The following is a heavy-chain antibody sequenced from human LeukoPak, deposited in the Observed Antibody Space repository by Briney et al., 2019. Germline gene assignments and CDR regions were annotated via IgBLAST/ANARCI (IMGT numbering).Heavy chain of an antibody. CDR1: GYTITGYY. D-gene: IGHD1-14*01. V-gene: IGHV1-2*06. CDR3: ASRTLLYFDY. CDR2: INPNSGGT. Sequence: ASVKVSCKASGYTITGYYMHWVRQAPGQGLEWMGRINPNSGGTNSAQKFQGRITMTRDTSISTVYMDLSSLRSEDTAVYYCASRTLLYFDYWGQGTLVTVSS. J-gene: IGHJ4*02.